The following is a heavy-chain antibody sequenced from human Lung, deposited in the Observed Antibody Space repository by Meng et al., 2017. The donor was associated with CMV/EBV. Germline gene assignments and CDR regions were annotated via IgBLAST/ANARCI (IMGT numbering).Heavy chain of an antibody. Sequence: HWVRQAPGKGLEWVAVISHDGNKKYYPHAESEPGRFTISRDNSRNMVYLEINSLKPEDTAKYSCARDGGLRFLDWLLYRGGEDAFDVWGQGTMVTVSS. CDR2: ISHDGNKK. V-gene: IGHV3-30*01. D-gene: IGHD3-3*01. J-gene: IGHJ3*01. CDR3: ARDGGLRFLDWLLYRGGEDAFDV.